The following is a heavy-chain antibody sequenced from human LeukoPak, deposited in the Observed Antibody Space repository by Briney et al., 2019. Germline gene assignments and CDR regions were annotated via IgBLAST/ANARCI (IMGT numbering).Heavy chain of an antibody. J-gene: IGHJ4*02. Sequence: GRSLTLSSAASGFTFSSYYMSWVRQPPGKWLEWVSYSRCRSMYMLSAHRVRGGLTISRDNAKNSLYMQMNSLRDENTAVYYCARDRGSGWHTFDYWGQGTLVTVSS. D-gene: IGHD6-19*01. CDR3: ARDRGSGWHTFDY. CDR1: GFTFSSYY. V-gene: IGHV3-21*01. CDR2: SRCRSMYM.